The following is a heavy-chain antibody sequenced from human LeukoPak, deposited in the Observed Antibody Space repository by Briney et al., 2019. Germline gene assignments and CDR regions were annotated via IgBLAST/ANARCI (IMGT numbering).Heavy chain of an antibody. Sequence: GGSLRLSCAASGFTFDDYAMHWVRQAPGKGLEWVSGISWNSGSIGYADSVKGRFTISRDNAKNSLYLQVNSLRAEDTALYYCAKDAAPYSSGPTHYWGQGTLVTVSS. CDR1: GFTFDDYA. CDR2: ISWNSGSI. CDR3: AKDAAPYSSGPTHY. J-gene: IGHJ4*02. V-gene: IGHV3-9*01. D-gene: IGHD6-19*01.